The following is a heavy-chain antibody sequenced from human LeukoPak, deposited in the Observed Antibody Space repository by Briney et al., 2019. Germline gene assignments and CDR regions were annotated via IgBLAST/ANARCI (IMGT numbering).Heavy chain of an antibody. V-gene: IGHV3-30*02. CDR1: GFTFSNYG. D-gene: IGHD3-10*01. Sequence: GGSLRLSCAASGFTFSNYGMHWVRQAPGKGLEWVAFIRYDGSNIYYADSVKGRFTISRDNSKNTLYLQMNSLRAEDTAVYFCAKGANRLDYYGRFDYWGQGTQVTVSS. CDR3: AKGANRLDYYGRFDY. CDR2: IRYDGSNI. J-gene: IGHJ4*02.